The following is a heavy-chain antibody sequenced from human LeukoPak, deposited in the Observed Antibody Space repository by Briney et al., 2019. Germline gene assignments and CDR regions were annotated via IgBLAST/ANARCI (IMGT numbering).Heavy chain of an antibody. CDR2: ISYDGSNK. J-gene: IGHJ4*02. CDR1: GFTFSSYA. CDR3: GRDQTPFY. V-gene: IGHV3-30*04. D-gene: IGHD2-15*01. Sequence: GGSLRLSCAASGFTFSSYAMHWVRQAPGKGLEWVAVISYDGSNKYYADSVKGRFTISRDNAKSSMWLQMSSLRAEDTAVYYCGRDQTPFYWGQGSLVTVSS.